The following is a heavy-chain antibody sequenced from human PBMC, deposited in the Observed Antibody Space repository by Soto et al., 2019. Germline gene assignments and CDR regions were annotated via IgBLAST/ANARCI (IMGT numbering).Heavy chain of an antibody. Sequence: GGSLRLSCAASGFTFSSYAMSWVRQAPGKGLEWVSAISGSGGSTYYAESVKGRFTISRDNSKNTQYLQMNSLRAEDTAVFYCARGTGIAARPFDYWGQGTLVTVSS. CDR3: ARGTGIAARPFDY. D-gene: IGHD6-6*01. CDR2: ISGSGGST. J-gene: IGHJ4*02. V-gene: IGHV3-23*01. CDR1: GFTFSSYA.